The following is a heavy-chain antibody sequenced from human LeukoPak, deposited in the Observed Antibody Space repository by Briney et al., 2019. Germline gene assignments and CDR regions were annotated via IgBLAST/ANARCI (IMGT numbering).Heavy chain of an antibody. D-gene: IGHD3-3*01. CDR2: IYTSGST. Sequence: SETLSLTCTVSGGSISSYYWSWIRQPAGKGLEWIGRIYTSGSTNYNPSLKSRVTMSVDTSKNQFSLKLSSVTAADTAVYYCARDKRYDFWSGYLDAFDIWGQGTMVTVSS. J-gene: IGHJ3*02. CDR3: ARDKRYDFWSGYLDAFDI. V-gene: IGHV4-4*07. CDR1: GGSISSYY.